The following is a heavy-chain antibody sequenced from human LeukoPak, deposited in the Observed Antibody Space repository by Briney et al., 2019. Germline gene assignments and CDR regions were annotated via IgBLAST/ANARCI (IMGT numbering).Heavy chain of an antibody. V-gene: IGHV4-34*01. CDR3: ARRDTAMVPFDY. Sequence: SETLSLTCAVYGGSFSGYYWSWIRQPPGKGLEWIGEIYHSGSTNYNPSLKSRVTISVDKSKNQFSLKLSSVTAADTAVYYCARRDTAMVPFDYWGQGTLVTVSS. J-gene: IGHJ4*01. D-gene: IGHD5-18*01. CDR2: IYHSGST. CDR1: GGSFSGYY.